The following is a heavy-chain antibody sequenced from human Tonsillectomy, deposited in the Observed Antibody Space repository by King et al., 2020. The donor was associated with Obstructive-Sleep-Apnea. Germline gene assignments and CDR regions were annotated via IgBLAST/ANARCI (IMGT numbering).Heavy chain of an antibody. CDR3: ATLMTDVGY. V-gene: IGHV4-39*01. CDR2: SYYSGST. Sequence: VQLQESGPGLVKPSETLSLTCTVSGGSISSSSYYWGWIRQPPGKVLGWIGSSYYSGSTHYNPSHKSRVTISVDTSKNQFSLKLSSVTAADTAVYYCATLMTDVGYWGQGTLVTVSS. J-gene: IGHJ4*02. D-gene: IGHD3-16*01. CDR1: GGSISSSSYY.